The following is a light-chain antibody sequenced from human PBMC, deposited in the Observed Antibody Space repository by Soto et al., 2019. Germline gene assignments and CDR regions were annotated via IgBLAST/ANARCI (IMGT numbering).Light chain of an antibody. CDR2: GPS. Sequence: EIVMTESPATLPLSPGERATHSSRVSQSISSSYLAWYQQKPCQAPRLLIYGPSSRATGIPDRFSGSGSGTDFTLTISRLEPEDFAVYYCQQYGSSPLTFGGGTKVDIK. J-gene: IGKJ4*01. V-gene: IGKV3-20*01. CDR3: QQYGSSPLT. CDR1: QSISSSY.